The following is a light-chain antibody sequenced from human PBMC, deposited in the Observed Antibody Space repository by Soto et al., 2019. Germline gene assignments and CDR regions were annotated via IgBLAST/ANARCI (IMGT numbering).Light chain of an antibody. V-gene: IGKV3-20*01. CDR1: QSVSSSY. CDR3: QQYGSSPTT. J-gene: IGKJ1*01. Sequence: ELVLTQSPGTLSLSPGERATLSCRASQSVSSSYLAWYQQKPGQAPRLLIYGASSRATGIPDRFSGSGSGTDFTLTISRLEPEDFAVYYCQQYGSSPTTFGQGTKVDNK. CDR2: GAS.